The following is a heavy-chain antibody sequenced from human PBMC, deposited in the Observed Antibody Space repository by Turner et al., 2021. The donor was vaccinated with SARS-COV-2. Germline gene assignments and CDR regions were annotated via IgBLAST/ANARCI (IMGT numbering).Heavy chain of an antibody. CDR1: GGTFSSYA. J-gene: IGHJ5*02. V-gene: IGHV1-69*01. CDR2: IIPIFGTA. Sequence: QVQLVQSGAEVKKPRSSVKVSCKAPGGTFSSYAISWVRQAPGQGLEWMGGIIPIFGTANYAQKFQGRVTITADESTSTAYMELSSLRSEDTAVYYCARARGVDYYDSSGQRFDPWGQGTLVTVSS. CDR3: ARARGVDYYDSSGQRFDP. D-gene: IGHD3-22*01.